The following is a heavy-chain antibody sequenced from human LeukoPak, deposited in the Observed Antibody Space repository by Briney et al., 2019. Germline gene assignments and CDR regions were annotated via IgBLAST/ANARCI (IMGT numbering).Heavy chain of an antibody. D-gene: IGHD6-13*01. Sequence: GGTLRLSCAASGFTFSSYDMSWVRQAPGKGLEWVSGITSSGASTYYADSVKGRFTISRDSSKNTLYLQMNSLRAEDTAVYYCAKDSSSTHAFDIWGQGTMVTVSS. V-gene: IGHV3-23*01. J-gene: IGHJ3*02. CDR2: ITSSGAST. CDR1: GFTFSSYD. CDR3: AKDSSSTHAFDI.